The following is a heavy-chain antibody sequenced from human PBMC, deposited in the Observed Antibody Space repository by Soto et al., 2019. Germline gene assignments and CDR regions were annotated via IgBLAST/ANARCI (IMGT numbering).Heavy chain of an antibody. CDR3: AKERMGYYYGLDV. Sequence: PGGSLRLSCAASGFTFTTYGIHWVRQAPGKGLEWVAVISSDGSKNHFADSVKGRFTISRDNSKNTVYLEINNVGAEDTAVYYCAKERMGYYYGLDVWGQGTTVTVSS. J-gene: IGHJ6*02. D-gene: IGHD6-13*01. CDR2: ISSDGSKN. V-gene: IGHV3-30*18. CDR1: GFTFTTYG.